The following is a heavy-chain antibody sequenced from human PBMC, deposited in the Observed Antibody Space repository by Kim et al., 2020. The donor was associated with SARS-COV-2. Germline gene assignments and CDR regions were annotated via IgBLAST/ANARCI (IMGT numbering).Heavy chain of an antibody. CDR3: TRGGSSWYVIDY. V-gene: IGHV1-18*01. CDR1: GYTFTNYY. D-gene: IGHD6-13*01. Sequence: ASVKVSCKASGYTFTNYYITWMRQAPGQGLEWVGWISAYNGGTLYARTVQGRVTMTIDTSTSMAYMELTSLRSDGTAVYYCTRGGSSWYVIDYWGQGTL. J-gene: IGHJ4*02. CDR2: ISAYNGGT.